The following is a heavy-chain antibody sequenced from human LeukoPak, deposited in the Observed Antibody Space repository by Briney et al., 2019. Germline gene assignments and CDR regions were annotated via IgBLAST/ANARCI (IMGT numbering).Heavy chain of an antibody. CDR1: GFTLSSYS. CDR3: ARDSYYGSGSYRWFDP. Sequence: GGSLRLFCAASGFTLSSYSMMWLRQAPGKGLEWVSYISSSSSYIYYADSVKGRFTISRDNAKNSLYLQMNSLRAEDTAVYYCARDSYYGSGSYRWFDPWGQGTLVTVSS. V-gene: IGHV3-21*01. D-gene: IGHD3-10*01. CDR2: ISSSSSYI. J-gene: IGHJ5*02.